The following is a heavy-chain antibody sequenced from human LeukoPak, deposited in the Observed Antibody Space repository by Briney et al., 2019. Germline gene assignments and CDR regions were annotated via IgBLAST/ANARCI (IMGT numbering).Heavy chain of an antibody. CDR1: GASISTSGFY. V-gene: IGHV4-39*07. CDR3: ARESSWYLDY. CDR2: IFYSGGT. Sequence: PSETLSLTCTVSGASISTSGFYWGWIRQPPGKGLEWIGAIFYSGGTYYNPSLKSRVTISIDTSKNHFSLKVISVTAADTAVYYCARESSWYLDYWGQGTLVAVSS. D-gene: IGHD6-13*01. J-gene: IGHJ4*02.